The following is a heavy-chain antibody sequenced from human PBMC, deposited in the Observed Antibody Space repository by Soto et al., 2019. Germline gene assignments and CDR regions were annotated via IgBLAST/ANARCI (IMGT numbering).Heavy chain of an antibody. Sequence: QLQLQESGSGLVKPSQNLSLTFADSGGSISSGGYSWSWIRQPPGKGLEWIGYMYHSGSTYYNPSLKSRVTISIDRSKNQFSLKLSSVTAADTAVYYCARVPDYWGQGILVTVSS. V-gene: IGHV4-30-2*01. CDR1: GGSISSGGYS. CDR3: ARVPDY. J-gene: IGHJ4*02. CDR2: MYHSGST. D-gene: IGHD2-2*01.